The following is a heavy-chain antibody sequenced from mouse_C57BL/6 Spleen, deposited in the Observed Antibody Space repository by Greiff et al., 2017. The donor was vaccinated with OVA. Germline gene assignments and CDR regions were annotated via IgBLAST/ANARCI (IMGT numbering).Heavy chain of an antibody. D-gene: IGHD1-1*01. V-gene: IGHV1-64*01. CDR2: IPPNSGST. J-gene: IGHJ2*01. Sequence: QVQLQQPGAELVKPGASVKLSCKASGYTFTSYWMHWVKQRPGQGLEWIGMIPPNSGSTNYNEKFKSKATLPVDKSYSTAYMQLSSLTSEDSAGDYCARGNYGSSPHYFDYWGQGTTLTVSA. CDR3: ARGNYGSSPHYFDY. CDR1: GYTFTSYW.